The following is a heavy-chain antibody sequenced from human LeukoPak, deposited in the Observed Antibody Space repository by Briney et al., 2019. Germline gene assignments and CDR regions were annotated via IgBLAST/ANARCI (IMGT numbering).Heavy chain of an antibody. V-gene: IGHV3-30*02. D-gene: IGHD3-22*01. CDR3: AKDWPYNYDSSGYFHDY. Sequence: GESLRLSCAASGFTFSTYGMHWVRQAPGKGLEWVAFIRYDGSNKYYADSVKGRFTISRDNSKNTLYLQMNSLRAEDTAVYYCAKDWPYNYDSSGYFHDYWGQGTLVTVSP. J-gene: IGHJ4*02. CDR2: IRYDGSNK. CDR1: GFTFSTYG.